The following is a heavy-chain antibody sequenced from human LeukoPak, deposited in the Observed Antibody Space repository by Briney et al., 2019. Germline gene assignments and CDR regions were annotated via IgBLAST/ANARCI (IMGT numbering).Heavy chain of an antibody. CDR1: GFTFSSYG. CDR2: ISYDGSNK. CDR3: AKDYRYSSGRGNWFDP. Sequence: PGGSLRLSCAASGFTFSSYGMHWVRQAPGKGLEWVAVISYDGSNKYYADSVKGRFTISRDNSKNTLYLQTNSLRAEDTAVYYCAKDYRYSSGRGNWFDPWGQGTLVTVSS. J-gene: IGHJ5*02. D-gene: IGHD6-19*01. V-gene: IGHV3-30*18.